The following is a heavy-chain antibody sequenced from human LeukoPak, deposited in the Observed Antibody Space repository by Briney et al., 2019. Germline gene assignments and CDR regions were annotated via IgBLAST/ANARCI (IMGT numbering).Heavy chain of an antibody. D-gene: IGHD7-27*01. CDR2: IKGDGSDK. V-gene: IGHV3-7*03. J-gene: IGHJ4*02. CDR3: GRDVPWGYFDY. CDR1: GFTYTNYW. Sequence: GGSLRLSCVASGFTYTNYWMAWVRQAPGKGLEWVANIKGDGSDKNHADAVKGRFTVYRDNAKNSLYLEMNNLRAEDAAVYYGGRDVPWGYFDYWGQGTLVTSPS.